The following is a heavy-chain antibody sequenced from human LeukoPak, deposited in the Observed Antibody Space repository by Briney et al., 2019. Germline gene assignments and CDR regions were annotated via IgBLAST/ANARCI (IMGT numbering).Heavy chain of an antibody. D-gene: IGHD3-22*01. J-gene: IGHJ4*02. CDR1: GFTFSSYA. Sequence: GGSLRLSCAASGFTFSSYAMSWVRQAPGNGLEWVSAISGSGGSTYYADSVKGRFTTSRDNSKNTLYLQMNSLRAEDTAVYYCAKDLLHYYDSSGYYPFDYWGQGTLVTVSS. CDR3: AKDLLHYYDSSGYYPFDY. CDR2: ISGSGGST. V-gene: IGHV3-23*01.